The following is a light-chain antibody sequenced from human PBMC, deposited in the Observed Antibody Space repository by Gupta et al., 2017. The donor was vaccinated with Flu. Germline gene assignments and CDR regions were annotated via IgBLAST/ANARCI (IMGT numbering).Light chain of an antibody. CDR3: GSYANSNTYV. V-gene: IGLV2-14*01. J-gene: IGLJ1*01. Sequence: YQQHPGNVPKLMIFKVTKRPAGVSNRFSGSKSGNTASLTISGLQAEDEADYYCGSYANSNTYVFGSGTTVTVL. CDR2: KVT.